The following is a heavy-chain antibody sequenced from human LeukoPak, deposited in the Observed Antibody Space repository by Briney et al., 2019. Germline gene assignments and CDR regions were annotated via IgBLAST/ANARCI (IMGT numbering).Heavy chain of an antibody. V-gene: IGHV1-2*06. D-gene: IGHD1-1*01. J-gene: IGHJ4*02. CDR3: ARTGTTSMYYFDY. CDR2: INPNSGGT. Sequence: ASVKVSCKASGYTFTGYYMHWVRQAPVQGLEWMGRINPNSGGTNYAQKFQGRVTMTRDTSISTAYLELSRLRSDDTAVYYCARTGTTSMYYFDYWGQGSLVTVSS. CDR1: GYTFTGYY.